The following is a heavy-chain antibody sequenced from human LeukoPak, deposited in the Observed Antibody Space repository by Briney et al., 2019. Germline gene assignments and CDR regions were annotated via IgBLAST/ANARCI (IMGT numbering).Heavy chain of an antibody. J-gene: IGHJ6*03. Sequence: SETLSLTCAVYGGSFSGYYWSWIRQPPGKGLEWIGEINHSGSTNYNPSLKSRVTISVDTSNNQFSLKLSSVTAADTAVYYCARDKFSYGSGSYENYYYMDVWGKGTTVTVSS. CDR1: GGSFSGYY. CDR3: ARDKFSYGSGSYENYYYMDV. CDR2: INHSGST. D-gene: IGHD3-10*01. V-gene: IGHV4-34*01.